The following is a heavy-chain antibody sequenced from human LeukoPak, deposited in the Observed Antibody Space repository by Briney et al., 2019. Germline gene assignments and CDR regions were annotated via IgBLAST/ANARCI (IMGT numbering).Heavy chain of an antibody. D-gene: IGHD3-10*01. CDR1: RFTFRSYW. Sequence: GGSLRLSCAASRFTFRSYWMHWVRQAPGKGLVWVSRINSDGSSTTYADSVKGRFTISRDNAKNTLYLQMNSLRAEDTAVYYCARETAVSGGIYFDYWGQGTLVTVSS. CDR2: INSDGSST. V-gene: IGHV3-74*01. J-gene: IGHJ4*02. CDR3: ARETAVSGGIYFDY.